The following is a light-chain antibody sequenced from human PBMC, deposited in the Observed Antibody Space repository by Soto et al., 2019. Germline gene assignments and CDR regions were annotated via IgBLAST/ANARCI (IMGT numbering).Light chain of an antibody. CDR2: GAS. V-gene: IGKV3D-15*01. CDR1: QSVSST. J-gene: IGKJ1*01. CDR3: QHYNSYSEA. Sequence: EIVMTQSPATLSVSPGGRATLSCRAIQSVSSTLAWYQQKACQSPRLLIYGASSRATGIPDRFSGSGSGTEFTLTISSLQPDDFETYYCQHYNSYSEAFGQGTKVDIK.